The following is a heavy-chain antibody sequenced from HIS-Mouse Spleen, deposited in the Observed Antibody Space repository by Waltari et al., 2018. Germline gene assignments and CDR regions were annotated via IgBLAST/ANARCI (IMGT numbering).Heavy chain of an antibody. CDR3: ARGHDYSNYFDY. D-gene: IGHD4-4*01. CDR2: MNPNSGNK. J-gene: IGHJ4*02. CDR1: GYTSTRYD. V-gene: IGHV1-8*01. Sequence: QVQLVQSGAEVKKPGASVKVSCKASGYTSTRYDIIWVRQATGQGLEWVGWMNPNSGNKGYAQKFQGRVTMTRNTSISTAYMELSSLRSEDTAVYYCARGHDYSNYFDYWGQGTLVTVSS.